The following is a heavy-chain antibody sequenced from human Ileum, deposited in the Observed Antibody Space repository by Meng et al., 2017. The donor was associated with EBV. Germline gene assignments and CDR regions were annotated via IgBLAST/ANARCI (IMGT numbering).Heavy chain of an antibody. V-gene: IGHV4-61*01. D-gene: IGHD5-18*01. CDR1: VASVSISISY. J-gene: IGHJ4*02. CDR3: ARGWDTAMDSG. Sequence: HLPQSGPGLLKPPETLSLTCPFAVASVSISISYWCWIRQPPVKGLEWIGFIYYSGTTNYNPSLERRVTVTVETSKNQFSLKLRSVAASDTAVYYCARGWDTAMDSGWGQGTLVTVSS. CDR2: IYYSGTT.